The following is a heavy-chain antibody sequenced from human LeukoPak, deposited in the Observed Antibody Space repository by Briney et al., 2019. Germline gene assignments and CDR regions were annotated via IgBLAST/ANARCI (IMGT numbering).Heavy chain of an antibody. D-gene: IGHD2-2*01. Sequence: ASVTVSCKASGGTFSSYAISWVRQAPGQGLEWMGGIIPIFGTANYAQKFQGRVTITTDESTSTAYMELSSLRSEDTAVYYCARVPYCSSTSCYYYYYMDVWGKGTTVTVSS. CDR2: IIPIFGTA. J-gene: IGHJ6*03. CDR1: GGTFSSYA. CDR3: ARVPYCSSTSCYYYYYMDV. V-gene: IGHV1-69*05.